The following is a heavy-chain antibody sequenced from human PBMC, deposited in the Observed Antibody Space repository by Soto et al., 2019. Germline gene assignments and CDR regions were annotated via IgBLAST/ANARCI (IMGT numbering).Heavy chain of an antibody. CDR2: IFPSDSYI. V-gene: IGHV5-51*01. Sequence: GESLKISCKGSGYNFNTNWIGWVRQMPGKVLDLMGVIFPSDSYIGXXPSLQGQXXISAYKSISTXYLQWXSLTASDTAXDYCARVFGSGWSGFDPWRQGTLVTVSS. CDR3: ARVFGSGWSGFDP. D-gene: IGHD6-19*01. CDR1: GYNFNTNW. J-gene: IGHJ5*02.